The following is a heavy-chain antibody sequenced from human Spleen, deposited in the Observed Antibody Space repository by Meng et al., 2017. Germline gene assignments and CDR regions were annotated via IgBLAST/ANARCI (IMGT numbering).Heavy chain of an antibody. CDR1: GDSISSGGYY. J-gene: IGHJ4*02. Sequence: QVQLQESGPGLVKPSQTLSLTCTVSGDSISSGGYYWSWIRQHPEKGLEWIGYIYYNGRTYYNPPLKSRVTISVDTSKNQFSLRLSSVTAADTAVYYCARDLGYSGYGGYWGQGTLVTVSS. V-gene: IGHV4-31*03. CDR3: ARDLGYSGYGGY. CDR2: IYYNGRT. D-gene: IGHD5-12*01.